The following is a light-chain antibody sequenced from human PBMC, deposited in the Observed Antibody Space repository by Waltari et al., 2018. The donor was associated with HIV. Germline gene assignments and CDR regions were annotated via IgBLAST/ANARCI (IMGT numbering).Light chain of an antibody. CDR1: RTNVGTTYD. CDR3: QSYDLGHAVWV. Sequence: QAALTQPPSVSVAPGQRVTISCTGLTRTNVGTTYDVHWYQQLPGTAPTLLISATNIRPSGVPERFSGSKSGTSASLSITGVRPEDEAQYYCQSYDLGHAVWVFGGGTKLTVL. V-gene: IGLV1-40*01. CDR2: ATN. J-gene: IGLJ3*02.